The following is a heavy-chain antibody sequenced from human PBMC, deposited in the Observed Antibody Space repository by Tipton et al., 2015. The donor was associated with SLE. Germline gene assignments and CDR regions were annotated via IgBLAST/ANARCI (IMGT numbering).Heavy chain of an antibody. CDR1: GGSITSGSYY. J-gene: IGHJ2*01. Sequence: TLSLTCTVSGGSITSGSYYWSWIRQPAGKGLEWIGRVYATGSTYYNPSLKSRVTISLDSSKSQISLKLSSVSAADTAVYYCARVQRGPRSFDLWGRGTLVTVSS. V-gene: IGHV4-61*02. CDR3: ARVQRGPRSFDL. D-gene: IGHD1-1*01. CDR2: VYATGST.